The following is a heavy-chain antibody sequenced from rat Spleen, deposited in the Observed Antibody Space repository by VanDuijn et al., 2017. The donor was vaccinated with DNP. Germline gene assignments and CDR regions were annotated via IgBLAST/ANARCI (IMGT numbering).Heavy chain of an antibody. Sequence: EVQLVESGGGSVQPGRSLKLSCAASGFSFSNYGMAWVRQAPTKGLEWVASISSGSDHTYYRDSVRGRFTISRDDAKSGLYLQMNSLKSEDTATYYCARGSTSIYWYFDFWGPGTMVTVSS. CDR2: ISSGSDHT. CDR1: GFSFSNYG. V-gene: IGHV5S13*01. CDR3: ARGSTSIYWYFDF. J-gene: IGHJ1*01. D-gene: IGHD3-1*01.